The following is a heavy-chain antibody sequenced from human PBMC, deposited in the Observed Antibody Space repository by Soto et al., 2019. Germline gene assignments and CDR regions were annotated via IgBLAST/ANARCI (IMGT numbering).Heavy chain of an antibody. Sequence: GSLLLSCAGSGFTFSSYGMHWVRQAPGKGLEWVAVISYDGSNKYYADSVKGRFTISRDNSKNTLYLQMNSLRAEDTAVYYCEKDIGWLVPSFLFDYWGQGTLVTVYS. J-gene: IGHJ4*02. CDR1: GFTFSSYG. CDR3: EKDIGWLVPSFLFDY. CDR2: ISYDGSNK. V-gene: IGHV3-30*18. D-gene: IGHD6-19*01.